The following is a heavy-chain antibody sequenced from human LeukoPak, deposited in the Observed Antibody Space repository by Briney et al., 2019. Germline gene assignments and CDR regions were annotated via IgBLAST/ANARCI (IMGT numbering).Heavy chain of an antibody. CDR1: GGSISSFY. Sequence: SETLSLTCTVSGGSISSFYWSWIRQPPGKGLEWIGYIYYSGSTNYNPSLKSRVTISVDTSKNQFSLKLNSVTAADTAVYYCARQYYYYYSMDVWGQGTTVTVSS. J-gene: IGHJ6*02. CDR3: ARQYYYYYSMDV. V-gene: IGHV4-59*08. CDR2: IYYSGST.